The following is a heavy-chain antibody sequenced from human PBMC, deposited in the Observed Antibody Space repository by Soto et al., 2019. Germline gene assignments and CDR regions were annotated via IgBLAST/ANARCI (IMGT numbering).Heavy chain of an antibody. CDR1: GGSISSYY. V-gene: IGHV4-59*01. J-gene: IGHJ4*02. CDR3: ARGDITSDILPYRWVPSLFDY. CDR2: IYYSGST. Sequence: SETLSLTCTVSGGSISSYYWSWIRQPPGKGLEWIGYIYYSGSTNYNPSLKSRVTISVDTSKNQFSLKLSSVSASDTAVYYCARGDITSDILPYRWVPSLFDYWGQATLDTVSS. D-gene: IGHD3-9*01.